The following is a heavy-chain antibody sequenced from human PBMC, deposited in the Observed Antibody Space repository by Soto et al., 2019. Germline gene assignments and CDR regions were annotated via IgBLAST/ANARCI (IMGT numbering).Heavy chain of an antibody. D-gene: IGHD3-9*01. CDR2: VSAHDGDK. CDR1: GYAFSDYG. CDR3: VRDFLHYDPSTGSYSDCFDP. J-gene: IGHJ5*02. V-gene: IGHV1-18*01. Sequence: QIQMVQSGGEVKKPGASVKVSCKASGYAFSDYGISWVRQAPGQGPEWMGWVSAHDGDKNYAQRFQGRLIMTTDTPTNTAYMELRSLRSDDTAVYYCVRDFLHYDPSTGSYSDCFDPWGQGTLVIVSS.